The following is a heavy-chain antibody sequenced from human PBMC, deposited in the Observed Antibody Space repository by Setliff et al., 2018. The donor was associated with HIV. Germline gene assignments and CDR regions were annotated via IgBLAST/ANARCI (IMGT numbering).Heavy chain of an antibody. CDR1: GFTFSSYG. Sequence: PGGSLRLSCAASGFTFSSYGMHWVRQAPGKGLEWVAVIWYDGSNEYYADSVKGRFTISRDNSKNTLYVQMNSLRAEDTAVYYCARDQLAMVRRNGMDVWGQGTTVTVSS. J-gene: IGHJ6*02. D-gene: IGHD3-10*01. CDR3: ARDQLAMVRRNGMDV. V-gene: IGHV3-33*08. CDR2: IWYDGSNE.